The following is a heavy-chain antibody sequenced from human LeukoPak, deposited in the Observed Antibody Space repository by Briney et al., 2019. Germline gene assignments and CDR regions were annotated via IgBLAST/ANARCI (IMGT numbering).Heavy chain of an antibody. CDR2: INHSGST. V-gene: IGHV4-34*01. J-gene: IGHJ6*03. Sequence: PSETLSLTCAVYSESFSDFYWSWIRQPPGKGLEWIGEINHSGSTNYNPSLKTRATISVDASKNQFSLNLTSVTAADTAVYYCARERTTDYYYYMDVWGKGTTVTISS. CDR1: SESFSDFY. D-gene: IGHD1-1*01. CDR3: ARERTTDYYYYMDV.